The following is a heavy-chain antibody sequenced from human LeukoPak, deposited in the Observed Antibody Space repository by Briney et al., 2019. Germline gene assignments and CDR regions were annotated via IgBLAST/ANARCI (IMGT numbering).Heavy chain of an antibody. J-gene: IGHJ4*02. Sequence: PGGSLRLSCAASGFTFSSYSMNWVRQAPGKGLEWVSSISSSSSYIYYADSVKGRFTISRDNAKNSLYLQMNSLRTEDTAVYYCAKSPPSQYSSSWYYFDYWGQGTLVTVSS. CDR3: AKSPPSQYSSSWYYFDY. CDR2: ISSSSSYI. V-gene: IGHV3-21*04. CDR1: GFTFSSYS. D-gene: IGHD6-13*01.